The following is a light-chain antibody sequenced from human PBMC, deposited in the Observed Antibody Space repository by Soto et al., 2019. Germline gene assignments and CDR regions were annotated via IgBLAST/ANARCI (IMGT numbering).Light chain of an antibody. V-gene: IGKV1-39*01. CDR2: AVS. CDR1: QSISNY. J-gene: IGKJ1*01. CDR3: QKNYSTSRT. Sequence: DIQMTQSPSSLSASVGDRVTITCRASQSISNYLNWYQQKPGKAPKFLIYAVSSLQSGVPSRFSGSGSGTDFTQTISSLQPGDLATYYCQKNYSTSRTFGKGTKVEIK.